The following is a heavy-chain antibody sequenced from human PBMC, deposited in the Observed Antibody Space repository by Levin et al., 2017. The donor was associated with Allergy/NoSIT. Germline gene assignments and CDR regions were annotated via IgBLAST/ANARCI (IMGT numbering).Heavy chain of an antibody. CDR2: ISYDGSNK. CDR1: GFTFSSYA. D-gene: IGHD2-2*01. J-gene: IGHJ4*02. Sequence: GGSLRLSCAASGFTFSSYAMHWVRQAPGKGLEWVAVISYDGSNKYYADSVKGRFTISRDNSKNTLYLQMNSLRAEDTAVYYCALGGDIVVVPAALDYWGQGTLVTVSS. V-gene: IGHV3-30-3*01. CDR3: ALGGDIVVVPAALDY.